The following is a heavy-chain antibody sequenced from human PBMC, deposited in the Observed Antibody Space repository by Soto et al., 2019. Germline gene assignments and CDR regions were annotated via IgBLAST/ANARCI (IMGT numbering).Heavy chain of an antibody. J-gene: IGHJ6*03. V-gene: IGHV1-2*04. D-gene: IGHD2-8*01. CDR3: ARGDSTDCSNGVCSFFYHHDMDV. Sequence: ASAKVSCKASGYSFTDYHMHWVRQAPGQGLEWLGRINPKSGGTSTAQKFQGWVTMTTDTSISTASMELTRLTSDDTAIYYCARGDSTDCSNGVCSFFYHHDMDVWG. CDR2: INPKSGGT. CDR1: GYSFTDYH.